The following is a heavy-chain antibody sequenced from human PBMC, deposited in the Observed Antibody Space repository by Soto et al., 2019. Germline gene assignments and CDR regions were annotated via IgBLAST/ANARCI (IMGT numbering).Heavy chain of an antibody. V-gene: IGHV1-69*06. Sequence: SVKVSCKASGGTFSSYAISWVRQAPGQGLEWMGGIIPIFGTANYAQKFQGRVTITADKSTSTAYMELSSLRSEDTAVYYCARDGAVYYYDSSGYRYYYYGMDVWGQGTTVTVSS. CDR1: GGTFSSYA. CDR2: IIPIFGTA. D-gene: IGHD3-22*01. CDR3: ARDGAVYYYDSSGYRYYYYGMDV. J-gene: IGHJ6*02.